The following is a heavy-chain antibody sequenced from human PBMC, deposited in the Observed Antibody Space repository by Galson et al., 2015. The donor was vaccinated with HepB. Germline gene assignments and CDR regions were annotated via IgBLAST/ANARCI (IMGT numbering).Heavy chain of an antibody. Sequence: SVKVSCKASGYTFTSYYMHWVRQAPGQGLEWMGIINPSGGSTSYAQKLQGRVTMTRDTSTSTVYMELSSLRSEDTAVYYCARDSARYYDSSDYYRPGAFDIWGQGTMVTVSS. D-gene: IGHD3-22*01. CDR3: ARDSARYYDSSDYYRPGAFDI. CDR2: INPSGGST. CDR1: GYTFTSYY. V-gene: IGHV1-46*04. J-gene: IGHJ3*02.